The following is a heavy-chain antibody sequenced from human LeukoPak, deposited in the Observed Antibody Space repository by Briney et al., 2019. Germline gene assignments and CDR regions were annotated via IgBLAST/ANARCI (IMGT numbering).Heavy chain of an antibody. CDR3: ARLYYYDSSGYYPIDAFDI. Sequence: SETLSLTCTVSGGSISSYYWSWVRQPPGKGLEWIGDIYYSGSTNYNPSLTSRVTISLDTSKTQFSLKLSSVTAADTAVYYCARLYYYDSSGYYPIDAFDIWGQGTMVTVSS. J-gene: IGHJ3*02. CDR1: GGSISSYY. V-gene: IGHV4-59*01. D-gene: IGHD3-22*01. CDR2: IYYSGST.